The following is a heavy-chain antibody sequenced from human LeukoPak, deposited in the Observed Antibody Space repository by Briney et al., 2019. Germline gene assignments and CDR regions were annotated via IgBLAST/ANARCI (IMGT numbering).Heavy chain of an antibody. CDR3: AREFGHCYGDNCFYFFDT. CDR1: GYTLTNYN. D-gene: IGHD4-23*01. CDR2: INTYKGDT. Sequence: ASVTVSCTASGYTLTNYNISWVRQAPGQGLEWMGWINTYKGDTLYAQKLQGRVTMTADTSTNTAYMELRSLRFDDTAVYYCAREFGHCYGDNCFYFFDTWGQGGRVTVSS. J-gene: IGHJ4*02. V-gene: IGHV1-18*01.